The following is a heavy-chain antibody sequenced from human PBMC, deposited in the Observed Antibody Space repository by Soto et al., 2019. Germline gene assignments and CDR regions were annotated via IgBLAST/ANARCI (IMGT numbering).Heavy chain of an antibody. D-gene: IGHD6-19*01. Sequence: SETLSLTCSFSCDSSSTSTYSWSWIRQPPGKALEWVGFIYRSGVTSYTPSLKSRVSISLGTSRNQCSLKVRSVTAADTAVYYCAGMAYTSGLRFDPSGPGTLVTVAS. V-gene: IGHV4-30-2*01. CDR3: AGMAYTSGLRFDP. CDR1: CDSSSTSTYS. CDR2: IYRSGVT. J-gene: IGHJ5*02.